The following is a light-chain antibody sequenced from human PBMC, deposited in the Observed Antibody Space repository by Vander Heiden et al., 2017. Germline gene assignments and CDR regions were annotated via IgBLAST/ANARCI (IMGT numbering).Light chain of an antibody. CDR2: DAS. J-gene: IGKJ2*01. Sequence: EIVLTQSPATLSLSPGERATLSCRASQSVSSYLAWYQQKPGQAPRLLIYDASNSANGIPDRFSGSGYVTDFTLTSSSREPEDFAVYYGQQRSNLYTFGQGTKLDIK. CDR1: QSVSSY. CDR3: QQRSNLYT. V-gene: IGKV3-11*01.